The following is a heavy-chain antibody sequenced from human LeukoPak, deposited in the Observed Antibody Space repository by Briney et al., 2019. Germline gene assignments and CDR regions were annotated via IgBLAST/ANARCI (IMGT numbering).Heavy chain of an antibody. V-gene: IGHV3-11*06. CDR3: ARERASTTVVTISYYYYGMDV. CDR2: IISSSSYT. Sequence: GSLGLSCAASGFTFSDYYMSWIRQAPGKGLEWVSYIISSSSYTNYADSVKGRFTISRDNAKNSLYLQMNSLRAEDTAVYYCARERASTTVVTISYYYYGMDVWGQGTTVTVSS. D-gene: IGHD4-23*01. J-gene: IGHJ6*02. CDR1: GFTFSDYY.